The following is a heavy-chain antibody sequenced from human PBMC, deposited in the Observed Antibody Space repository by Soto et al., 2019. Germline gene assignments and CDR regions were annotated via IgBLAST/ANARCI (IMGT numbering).Heavy chain of an antibody. CDR2: IKQDGSEK. CDR1: GFTFSSYW. Sequence: GGSLRLSCAASGFTFSSYWMSWVRQAPGKGLEWVANIKQDGSEKYYVDSVKGRFTISRDNAKNSLYLQMNSLRAEDTAVYYCAKLFYGSGSYFFDYWGQGTLVTVSS. D-gene: IGHD3-10*01. CDR3: AKLFYGSGSYFFDY. V-gene: IGHV3-7*01. J-gene: IGHJ4*02.